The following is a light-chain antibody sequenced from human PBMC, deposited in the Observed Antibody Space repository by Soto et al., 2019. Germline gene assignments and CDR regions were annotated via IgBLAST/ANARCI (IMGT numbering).Light chain of an antibody. V-gene: IGKV1-39*01. CDR2: AAS. CDR3: QQSYSTVT. J-gene: IGKJ4*01. Sequence: DIQMTQSPSSLSASVGDRATITCRASQSISSYLNWYQQKPGKAPKLLIYAASSLQSGVPSRFSGSGSGTDFTLTISSLQPEDFATYYCQQSYSTVTFGGGTKVEIK. CDR1: QSISSY.